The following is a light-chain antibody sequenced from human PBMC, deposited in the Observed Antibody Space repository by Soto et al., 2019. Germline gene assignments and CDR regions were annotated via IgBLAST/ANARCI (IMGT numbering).Light chain of an antibody. CDR1: QGISTY. V-gene: IGKV1-39*01. J-gene: IGKJ1*01. Sequence: DIQMTQSPSSLSASVGDRVTITCRASQGISTYLNCYQQKPGKAPKLLIYAASSLQSGVPSRFSGSVSETDFTLTISSLQPEDFETYSCQQSYSTTWTFGQGTKVEIK. CDR3: QQSYSTTWT. CDR2: AAS.